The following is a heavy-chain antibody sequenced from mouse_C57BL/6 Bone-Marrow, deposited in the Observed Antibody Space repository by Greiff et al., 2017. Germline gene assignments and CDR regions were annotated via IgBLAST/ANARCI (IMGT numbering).Heavy chain of an antibody. CDR1: GYTFTSYW. CDR3: AREGWDNWYFDV. CDR2: IHPNSGST. Sequence: QVQLQQPGAELVKPGASVKLSCKASGYTFTSYWMHWVKQRPGQGLEWIGMIHPNSGSTNYNEKFKSKATLTVDKSSSTAYMQLSSLTSEYSAVYYCAREGWDNWYFDVWGTGTTVTVSS. J-gene: IGHJ1*03. D-gene: IGHD2-3*01. V-gene: IGHV1-64*01.